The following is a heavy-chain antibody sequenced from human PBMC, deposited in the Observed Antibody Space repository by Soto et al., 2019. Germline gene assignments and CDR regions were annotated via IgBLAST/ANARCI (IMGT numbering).Heavy chain of an antibody. CDR3: AHVSGSGYAMFWSDP. V-gene: IGHV2-5*01. Sequence: SGPTLVNPTHTLTLTCTFSGFSLSTGGVGVGWIRQPPGKALEWLSLIYWNDDKRYSPSLKSRLTITKDTSKNQVVLTMTNMDPVDTDTSYCAHVSGSGYAMFWSDPRGQGTLVTVSS. CDR2: IYWNDDK. J-gene: IGHJ5*02. CDR1: GFSLSTGGVG. D-gene: IGHD5-12*01.